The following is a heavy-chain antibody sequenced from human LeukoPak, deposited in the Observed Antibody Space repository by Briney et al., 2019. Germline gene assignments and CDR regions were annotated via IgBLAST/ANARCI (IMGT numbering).Heavy chain of an antibody. J-gene: IGHJ4*02. D-gene: IGHD3-3*01. CDR1: GFTFDDYA. CDR2: ISWNSGSI. CDR3: ASEGILEYYFDY. Sequence: PGRSLRLSCAASGFTFDDYAMHWVRQAPGKGLEWVSGISWNSGSIGYADSVKGRFTISRDNAKNSLYLQMNSLRAEDTALYYCASEGILEYYFDYWGQGTLVTVSS. V-gene: IGHV3-9*01.